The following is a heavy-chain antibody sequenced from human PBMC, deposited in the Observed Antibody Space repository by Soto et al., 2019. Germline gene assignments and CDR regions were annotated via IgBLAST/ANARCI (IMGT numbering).Heavy chain of an antibody. D-gene: IGHD3-22*01. V-gene: IGHV3-64D*06. Sequence: GGSLRLSCSAAGFTFSIYAMHWVRQAPGKGLGYVSSISINGGSTHYADSVKGRFTISRDNSKNTQYLHMSSMRADDTALYYCVKGEYYYDSSGYYPFDYWGQGTLVTVSS. CDR2: ISINGGST. J-gene: IGHJ4*02. CDR1: GFTFSIYA. CDR3: VKGEYYYDSSGYYPFDY.